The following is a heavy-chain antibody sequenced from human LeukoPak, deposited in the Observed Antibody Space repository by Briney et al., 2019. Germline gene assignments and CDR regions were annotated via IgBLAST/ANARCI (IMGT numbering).Heavy chain of an antibody. V-gene: IGHV7-4-1*02. CDR2: VNTNTGNP. Sequence: ASVKVSCKASGYTFTSYGISWVRQAPGQGLEWMGWVNTNTGNPTYAQGFTGRFVFSLDTSVSTAYLQISSLKAEDTAVYYCAREVRAFDCWGQGTLVTVSS. CDR3: AREVRAFDC. CDR1: GYTFTSYG. D-gene: IGHD4-11*01. J-gene: IGHJ4*02.